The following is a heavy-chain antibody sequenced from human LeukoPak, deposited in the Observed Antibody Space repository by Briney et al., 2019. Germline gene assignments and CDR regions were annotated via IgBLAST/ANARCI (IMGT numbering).Heavy chain of an antibody. CDR2: IAPDGSAT. V-gene: IGHV3-74*03. Sequence: PGGSVRLSCVASGFTFSGHWMHWVLQVPGKGLVAVARIAPDGSATTYADSVKGRFTISRDNAKNTLHLEMNSLTAEDTALYYCTRSGYYNGYDYWGQGTLVTVSS. CDR3: TRSGYYNGYDY. D-gene: IGHD3-10*01. J-gene: IGHJ4*02. CDR1: GFTFSGHW.